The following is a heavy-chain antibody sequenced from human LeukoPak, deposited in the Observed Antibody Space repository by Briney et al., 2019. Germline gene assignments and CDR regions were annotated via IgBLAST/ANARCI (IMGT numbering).Heavy chain of an antibody. D-gene: IGHD2-2*01. J-gene: IGHJ4*02. CDR2: IKSETDGGTT. V-gene: IGHV3-15*07. CDR1: GFTFSSAW. CDR3: AKRTDVVPAAKSDY. Sequence: GGSLRLSCAASGFTFSSAWMNWVRQAPGKGLEWVGRIKSETDGGTTDYADSVKGRFTISRDNSKNTLYLQMNSLRAEDTAVYYCAKRTDVVPAAKSDYWGQGTLVTVSS.